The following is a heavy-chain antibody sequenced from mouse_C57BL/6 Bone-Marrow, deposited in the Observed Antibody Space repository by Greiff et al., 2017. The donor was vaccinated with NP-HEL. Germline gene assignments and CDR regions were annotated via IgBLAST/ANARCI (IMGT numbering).Heavy chain of an antibody. V-gene: IGHV5-16*01. Sequence: EVKVEESEGGLVQPGRSMKLSCTASGFTFSDYYMAWVRQVPEKGLEWVANINYDGSSTYYLDSLKSRFIISRDNAKNIVYLQMSSLKSEDTATYYCARDDYYGSSYVSYWYFDVWGTGTTVTVTS. CDR1: GFTFSDYY. J-gene: IGHJ1*03. CDR3: ARDDYYGSSYVSYWYFDV. CDR2: INYDGSST. D-gene: IGHD1-1*01.